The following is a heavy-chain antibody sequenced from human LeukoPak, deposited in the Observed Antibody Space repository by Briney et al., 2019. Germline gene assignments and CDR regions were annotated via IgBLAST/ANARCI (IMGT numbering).Heavy chain of an antibody. CDR1: GGTFSSYA. V-gene: IGHV1-69*13. D-gene: IGHD3-22*01. CDR2: IIPIFGTA. J-gene: IGHJ4*02. Sequence: LVKVSCKASGGTFSSYAISWVRQAPGQGLEWMGGIIPIFGTASYAQKFQGRVTITADGSTSTAYMELSSLRSEDTAVYYCASDRPADYYDRSGYYYFDYWGQGTLVTVSS. CDR3: ASDRPADYYDRSGYYYFDY.